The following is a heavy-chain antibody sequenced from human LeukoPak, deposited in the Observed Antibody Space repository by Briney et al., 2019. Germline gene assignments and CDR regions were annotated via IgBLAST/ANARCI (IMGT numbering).Heavy chain of an antibody. CDR2: IYSGGST. D-gene: IGHD1-26*01. J-gene: IGHJ6*02. V-gene: IGHV3-53*01. CDR1: GFTVSSNY. CDR3: ARGSYSHYYYGMDV. Sequence: GGSLRLSCAASGFTVSSNYMSWVHQAPGKGLERVSVIYSGGSTYYADSVKGRFTISRDNSKNTLYLQMNSLRAEDTAVYYCARGSYSHYYYGMDVWGQGTTVTVSS.